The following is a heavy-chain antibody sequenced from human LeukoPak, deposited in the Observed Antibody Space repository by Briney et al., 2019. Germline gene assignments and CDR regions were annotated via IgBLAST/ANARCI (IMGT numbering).Heavy chain of an antibody. CDR1: GGSISSGSYY. Sequence: PSQTLSLTCTVSGGSISSGSYYWSWIRQPAGKGLEWFGRIYTSGSTNYNPSLKSRVTISVDTSKNQFSLKLSSVTAADTAVYYCARVVVVAAYNWFDPWGQGTLVTVSS. CDR2: IYTSGST. D-gene: IGHD2-15*01. V-gene: IGHV4-61*02. CDR3: ARVVVVAAYNWFDP. J-gene: IGHJ5*02.